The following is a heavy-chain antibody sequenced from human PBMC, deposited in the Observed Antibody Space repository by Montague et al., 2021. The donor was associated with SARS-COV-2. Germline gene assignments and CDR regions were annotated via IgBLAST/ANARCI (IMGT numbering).Heavy chain of an antibody. CDR3: ARVARYCTNGVCQTYYYYGLDV. V-gene: IGHV4-59*01. D-gene: IGHD2-8*01. Sequence: SETLSLTCIVSGGSTNYYYWSWIRQSPGKGLGWIGYMYYSGSTNYNPSLKSRVTMSMDRSKNQFSLKLRSVTAADTAVYYCARVARYCTNGVCQTYYYYGLDVWGQGTTVTVSS. CDR2: MYYSGST. J-gene: IGHJ6*02. CDR1: GGSTNYYY.